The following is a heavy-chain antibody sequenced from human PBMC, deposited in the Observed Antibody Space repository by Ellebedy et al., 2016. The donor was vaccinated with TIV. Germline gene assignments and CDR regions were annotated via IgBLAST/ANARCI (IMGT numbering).Heavy chain of an antibody. J-gene: IGHJ6*02. CDR3: ARADRYGSGSHWAYKMDV. D-gene: IGHD3-10*01. CDR2: ISGGSTTI. Sequence: GGSLRLSXAASGFTFSNYRMHWVRQAPGKGLEWVSYISGGSTTIYYADSVRGRFTISRDNARNSLYLQMNSLRDEDTAVYYCARADRYGSGSHWAYKMDVWGQGTTVTVSS. CDR1: GFTFSNYR. V-gene: IGHV3-48*02.